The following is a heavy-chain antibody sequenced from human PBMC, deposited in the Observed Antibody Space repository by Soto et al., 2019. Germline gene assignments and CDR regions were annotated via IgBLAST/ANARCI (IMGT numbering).Heavy chain of an antibody. CDR1: GGSMTNLY. CDR2: IYYTGNT. V-gene: IGHV4-59*11. CDR3: ARGGWSLDA. Sequence: QMQLQASGPRLVKTSETLSLTCTVSGGSMTNLYWSWVRQTPGKRLEWIGYIYYTGNTYYNPSLKSRVTMSVDTSKNQFSLRLNSVMAADPAVYYCARGGWSLDAWGQGALVTVSS. D-gene: IGHD2-15*01. J-gene: IGHJ5*02.